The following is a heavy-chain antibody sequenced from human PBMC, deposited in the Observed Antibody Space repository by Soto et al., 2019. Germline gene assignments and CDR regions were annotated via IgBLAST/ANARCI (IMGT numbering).Heavy chain of an antibody. V-gene: IGHV4-61*01. CDR1: GGSVSSGNFY. CDR2: IYYNGNT. J-gene: IGHJ4*02. D-gene: IGHD3-22*01. Sequence: QVQLQESGPGLVKPSETLSLTCTVSGGSVSSGNFYWNWLRQPPGKPLEWIGYIYYNGNTNYDPSLKGRVTISMDTSKNQFSLKLNSVTAADTAVYYCARRTVITGLNDYWGQGTLVTVSS. CDR3: ARRTVITGLNDY.